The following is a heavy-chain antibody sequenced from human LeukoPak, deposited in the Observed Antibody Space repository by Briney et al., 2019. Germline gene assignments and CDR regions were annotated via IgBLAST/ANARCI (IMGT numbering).Heavy chain of an antibody. CDR2: IIPILGIA. CDR3: ARRGWWSGYAGPFDY. Sequence: SVKVSCKASGGTFSSYAISWVRQAPGQGLEWMGRIIPILGIANYAQKLQGRVTMTTDTSTSTAYMELRSLRSDDTAVYYCARRGWWSGYAGPFDYWGQGTLVTVSS. D-gene: IGHD3-3*01. J-gene: IGHJ4*02. V-gene: IGHV1-69*04. CDR1: GGTFSSYA.